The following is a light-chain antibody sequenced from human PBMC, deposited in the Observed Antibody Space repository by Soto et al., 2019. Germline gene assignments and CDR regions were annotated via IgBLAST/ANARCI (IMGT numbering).Light chain of an antibody. J-gene: IGLJ2*01. V-gene: IGLV1-40*01. Sequence: QPVLTQPPSVSGAPGQRVTISCTGSSSNIGAGHVVHWYQQFPGRAPNLLIYGSSNRPSGVPDRFSGSKSGTSASLAITGLQAEDEADYYCQSYDNGLSASVFGGGTKLIVL. CDR1: SSNIGAGHV. CDR2: GSS. CDR3: QSYDNGLSASV.